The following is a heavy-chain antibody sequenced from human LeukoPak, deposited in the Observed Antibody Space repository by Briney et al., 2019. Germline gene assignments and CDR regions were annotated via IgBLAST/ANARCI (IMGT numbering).Heavy chain of an antibody. Sequence: GGSLRLSCAASGFTFSSYSMNWVRQAPGKGLEWVAVISYDGSNKYYADSVKGRFTISRDNSKNTLYLQMNSPRAEDTAVYYCTHANSNYYYYYGMDVWGQGTTVTVSS. D-gene: IGHD4-11*01. J-gene: IGHJ6*02. CDR2: ISYDGSNK. CDR3: THANSNYYYYYGMDV. V-gene: IGHV3-30*03. CDR1: GFTFSSYS.